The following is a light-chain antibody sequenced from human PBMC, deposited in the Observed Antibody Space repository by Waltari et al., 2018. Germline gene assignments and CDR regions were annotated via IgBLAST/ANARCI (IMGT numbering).Light chain of an antibody. CDR3: QQYNNWLWT. J-gene: IGKJ1*01. Sequence: ERVMTQSPATLSVSPGERATLSCRASQSVSNNLAWYQQKPGQAPRLLSYVASTRATDIPARFSGSGSGTEFTLTISSLQSEDFAVYYCQQYNNWLWTFGQGTKVEVK. CDR2: VAS. CDR1: QSVSNN. V-gene: IGKV3-15*01.